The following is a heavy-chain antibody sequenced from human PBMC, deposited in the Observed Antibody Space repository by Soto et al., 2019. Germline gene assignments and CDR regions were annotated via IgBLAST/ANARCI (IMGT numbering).Heavy chain of an antibody. J-gene: IGHJ5*01. CDR3: ARGRYCLTGRCFPNWFDS. CDR2: IYKSTTT. D-gene: IGHD2-15*01. CDR1: CDSISTVDYF. Sequence: SETLSLTCSFSCDSISTVDYFWAWIRQPPGQALEYIGYIYKSTTTYYNPSFESRVAISLDTSKSQFSLNVTSVTAADTAVYFCARGRYCLTGRCFPNWFDSWGQGTLVTVSS. V-gene: IGHV4-30-4*01.